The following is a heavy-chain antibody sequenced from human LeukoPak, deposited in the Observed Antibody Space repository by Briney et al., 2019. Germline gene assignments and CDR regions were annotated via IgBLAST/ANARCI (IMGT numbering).Heavy chain of an antibody. CDR2: ISGSGGST. CDR1: GFTFSSYA. D-gene: IGHD2-15*01. Sequence: GGSLRLSCAASGFTFSSYAMSWVRQAPGKGLEWVSAISGSGGSTYYADSVKGRFTISRDNSKNTLYLQMNSLRAEDTAIYYCAKPQGYCSGGSCHYYFDYWGQGTLVTVSS. CDR3: AKPQGYCSGGSCHYYFDY. J-gene: IGHJ4*02. V-gene: IGHV3-23*01.